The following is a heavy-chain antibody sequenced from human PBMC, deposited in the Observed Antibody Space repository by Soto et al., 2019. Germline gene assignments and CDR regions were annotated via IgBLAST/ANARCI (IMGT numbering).Heavy chain of an antibody. D-gene: IGHD1-26*01. V-gene: IGHV1-69-2*01. CDR2: VDPDDGET. CDR3: TTASATLYSRTYVFDF. CDR1: GYTFRDHY. J-gene: IGHJ4*02. Sequence: EVQVVQSGAEIKMPGATVRISCTLSGYTFRDHYIHWIRQAPGKGLQWMGLVDPDDGETLYGEKFRGRVTITGDTAADSAYMELSSLRSEDTAIYYCTTASATLYSRTYVFDFWGQGTQVTVAS.